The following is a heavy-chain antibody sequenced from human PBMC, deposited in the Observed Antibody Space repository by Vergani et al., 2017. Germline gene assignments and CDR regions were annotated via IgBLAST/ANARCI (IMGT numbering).Heavy chain of an antibody. J-gene: IGHJ4*02. CDR2: IWYDGSNK. D-gene: IGHD1-1*01. CDR1: GFTFSSYG. Sequence: QVQLVESGGGVVQPGRSLRLSCAASGFTFSSYGMHWVRQAPGKGLEWVAVIWYDGSNKYYADSVKGRFTISRDNSKNTMYLQMNSLRAEDTAVYYCARDGTTGTTGTFDYWGQGTLVTVSS. V-gene: IGHV3-33*01. CDR3: ARDGTTGTTGTFDY.